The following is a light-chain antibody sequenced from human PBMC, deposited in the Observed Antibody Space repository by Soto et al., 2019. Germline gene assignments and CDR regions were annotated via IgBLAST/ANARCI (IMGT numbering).Light chain of an antibody. CDR2: GAS. CDR3: QQYNTWPLS. CDR1: QSVRSN. J-gene: IGKJ3*01. V-gene: IGKV3-15*01. Sequence: EIVMTQSPATLSVSPGERATLSCRASQSVRSNLAWYQQKPGQSPRLLIYGASTRATGIPARFSGSGSGTDFTLTISGLQSEDFAVYYCQQYNTWPLSFGTGTKVDIK.